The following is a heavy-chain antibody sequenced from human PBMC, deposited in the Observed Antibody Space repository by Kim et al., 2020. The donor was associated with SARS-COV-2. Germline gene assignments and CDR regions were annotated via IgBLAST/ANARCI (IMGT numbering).Heavy chain of an antibody. D-gene: IGHD6-13*01. Sequence: SETLSLTCAVSGGSISSSNWWSWVRQPPGKGLEWIGEIYHSGSTNYNPSLKSRVTISVDKSKNQFSLKLSSVTAADTAVYYCARDPRIAANYYYGMDVWGQVTTVTVSS. J-gene: IGHJ6*02. CDR3: ARDPRIAANYYYGMDV. V-gene: IGHV4-4*02. CDR1: GGSISSSNW. CDR2: IYHSGST.